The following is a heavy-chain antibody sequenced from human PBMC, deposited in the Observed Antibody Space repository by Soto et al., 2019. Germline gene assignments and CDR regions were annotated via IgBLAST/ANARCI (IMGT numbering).Heavy chain of an antibody. D-gene: IGHD2-15*01. CDR3: AREPLCGGKCYLNYFDP. V-gene: IGHV1-3*04. CDR1: GYTXTSYP. J-gene: IGHJ5*02. CDR2: INIGNGNT. Sequence: SXKVSCMASGYTXTSYPSHVVRQAPGQGLEWMGWINIGNGNTQYSQNFQGRVTITSDRSATTAYMELSSLRSEEKAVYYCAREPLCGGKCYLNYFDPWGQGTLVTVS.